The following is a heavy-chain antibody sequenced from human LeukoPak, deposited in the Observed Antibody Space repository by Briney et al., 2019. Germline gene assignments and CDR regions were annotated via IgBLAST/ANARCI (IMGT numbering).Heavy chain of an antibody. V-gene: IGHV3-23*01. CDR2: IPGSGGAT. D-gene: IGHD6-13*01. J-gene: IGHJ4*02. CDR1: GFTFSSYA. Sequence: PGGSLRLSCEASGFTFSSYAIRWVRQAPGTGLEWVSSIPGSGGATYYADSVRGRFSISRDSSKNTVYLQMNSLRAEDTAVYYCAKGATIAAGGTYFDYWGQGTLVTVSS. CDR3: AKGATIAAGGTYFDY.